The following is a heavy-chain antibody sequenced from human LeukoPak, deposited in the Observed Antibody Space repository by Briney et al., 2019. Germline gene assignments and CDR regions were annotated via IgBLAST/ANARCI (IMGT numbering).Heavy chain of an antibody. Sequence: SETLSLTCTVSGGSISSYYWSWIRQPPGKGLEWIGYIYYSGSTNYNPSLKSRVTISVDTSKNQFSLKLSSVTAADTAVYYCARTTHDYGDSRFDYWGQGTLVTVSS. CDR2: IYYSGST. D-gene: IGHD4-17*01. J-gene: IGHJ4*02. V-gene: IGHV4-59*01. CDR3: ARTTHDYGDSRFDY. CDR1: GGSISSYY.